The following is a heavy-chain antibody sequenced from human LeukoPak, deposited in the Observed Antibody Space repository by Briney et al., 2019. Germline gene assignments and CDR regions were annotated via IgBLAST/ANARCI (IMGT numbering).Heavy chain of an antibody. D-gene: IGHD6-13*01. CDR2: ISIDSDYI. Sequence: GGSLRLSCEVSGSTLSRYSMNWVRQAPGKGLEWVSAISIDSDYIYYGDSVRGRFTVSRDNAKNSLYLQMNSLRAEDTALYYCVLASYSTTWYLDFWGQGTLVIVSS. J-gene: IGHJ4*02. CDR3: VLASYSTTWYLDF. CDR1: GSTLSRYS. V-gene: IGHV3-21*01.